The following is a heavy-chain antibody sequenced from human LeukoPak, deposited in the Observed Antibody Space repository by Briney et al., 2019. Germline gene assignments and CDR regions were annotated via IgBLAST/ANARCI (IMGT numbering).Heavy chain of an antibody. D-gene: IGHD3-16*02. CDR2: ISGSGSST. Sequence: GGSLRLSCAASGFTFITYAMSWVRQAPGKGLEWVSAISGSGSSTYYADSVKGRFTISRDNSKNTLYLQMNSLRAEDTAVYYCAKALSSSFYYFDLGGRGTLVTVSS. CDR1: GFTFITYA. V-gene: IGHV3-23*01. J-gene: IGHJ2*01. CDR3: AKALSSSFYYFDL.